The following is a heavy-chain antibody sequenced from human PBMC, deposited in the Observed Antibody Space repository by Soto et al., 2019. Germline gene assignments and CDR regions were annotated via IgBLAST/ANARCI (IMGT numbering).Heavy chain of an antibody. Sequence: SVKVSCEASGGTFSSYAISWVRQAPGQELEWMGGIIPIFGTANYAQKFQGRVTITADKSTSTAYMELSSLRSEATAVYYCSISASGWYFSDYWCQGPLVTVSS. CDR2: IIPIFGTA. D-gene: IGHD6-19*01. CDR1: GGTFSSYA. V-gene: IGHV1-69*06. CDR3: SISASGWYFSDY. J-gene: IGHJ4*02.